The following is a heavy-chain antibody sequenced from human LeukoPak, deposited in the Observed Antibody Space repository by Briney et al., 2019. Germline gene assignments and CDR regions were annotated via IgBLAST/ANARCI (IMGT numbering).Heavy chain of an antibody. CDR1: GFTFRDYG. Sequence: GGSLRLSCLTSGFTFRDYGLGWVRQAPGMGLEWVSFTRSKIYGGAPEYAASVRGRSSVSRDDSESIAYLQMNNLKSEDTAVYYCARGQTVPGAKYYFDFWSPGTLVTVSS. CDR3: ARGQTVPGAKYYFDF. CDR2: TRSKIYGGAP. D-gene: IGHD2/OR15-2a*01. J-gene: IGHJ4*02. V-gene: IGHV3-49*04.